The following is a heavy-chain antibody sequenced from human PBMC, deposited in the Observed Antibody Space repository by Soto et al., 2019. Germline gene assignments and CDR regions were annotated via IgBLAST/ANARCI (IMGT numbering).Heavy chain of an antibody. CDR2: ISGSGSTI. CDR1: GFTFTNYS. J-gene: IGHJ4*02. V-gene: IGHV3-48*01. Sequence: GGSLRLSCAGSGFTFTNYSMNWVRQAPGKGLEWISYISGSGSTIHYADSVRGRFTISRDNAKKTLYLHMNSLRPADTAVYFCENLARWGQGTLVTVSS. CDR3: ENLAR.